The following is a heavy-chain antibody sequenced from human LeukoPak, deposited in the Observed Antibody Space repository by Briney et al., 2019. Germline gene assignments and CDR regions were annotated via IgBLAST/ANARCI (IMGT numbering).Heavy chain of an antibody. CDR1: GGSISSSSYD. CDR2: IYYSGST. D-gene: IGHD3-10*01. V-gene: IGHV4-39*07. J-gene: IGHJ4*02. CDR3: ARSMVRGVMTFDY. Sequence: SETLSLTCTVSGGSISSSSYDWGWIRQPPGKGLEWIGSIYYSGSTYYNPSLKSRVTISVDTSKNQFSLKLSSVTAADTAVYYCARSMVRGVMTFDYWGQGTLVTVSS.